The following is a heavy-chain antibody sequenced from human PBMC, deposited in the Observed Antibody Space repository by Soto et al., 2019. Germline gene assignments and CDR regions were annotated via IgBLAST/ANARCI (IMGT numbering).Heavy chain of an antibody. CDR2: IWYDGSNK. CDR3: ARDIGGQYSNYGNYYYYYGMDV. V-gene: IGHV3-33*01. CDR1: GFTFSSYG. J-gene: IGHJ6*02. Sequence: GGSLRLSCAASGFTFSSYGMHWVRQAPGKGLEWVAVIWYDGSNKYYADSVKGRFTISRDNSKNTLYLQMNSLRAEDTAVYYCARDIGGQYSNYGNYYYYYGMDVWGQGTTVTVSS. D-gene: IGHD4-4*01.